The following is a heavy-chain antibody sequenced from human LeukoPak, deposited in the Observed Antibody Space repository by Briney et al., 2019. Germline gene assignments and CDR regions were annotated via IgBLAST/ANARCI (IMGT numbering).Heavy chain of an antibody. CDR1: GGSIRGYY. V-gene: IGHV4-59*01. CDR3: AREKGWYPDAFDI. CDR2: IYYSGST. Sequence: SETLSLTCSVSGGSIRGYYWSWIRQPPGKGLEWIGYIYYSGSTNYNPSLKSRVTISVDTSKNQFSLKLSSVTAADTAVYYCAREKGWYPDAFDIWGQGTMVTVSS. J-gene: IGHJ3*02. D-gene: IGHD2-15*01.